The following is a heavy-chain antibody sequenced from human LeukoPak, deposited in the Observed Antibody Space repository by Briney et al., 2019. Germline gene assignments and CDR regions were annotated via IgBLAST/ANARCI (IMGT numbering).Heavy chain of an antibody. CDR1: GYSFTNYW. J-gene: IGHJ4*02. V-gene: IGHV5-51*01. CDR2: IYPGDSDT. D-gene: IGHD3-22*01. Sequence: GESLKISCKGFGYSFTNYWIGWVRQMPGKGLEWMGIIYPGDSDTRYSPSFQGQVTISVDKSIGTAYLQWGSLKASDTAIYYCARRADSSAYYTYWGQGTLVTVFS. CDR3: ARRADSSAYYTY.